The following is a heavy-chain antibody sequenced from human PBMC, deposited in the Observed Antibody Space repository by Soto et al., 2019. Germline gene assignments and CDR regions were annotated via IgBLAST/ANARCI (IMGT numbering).Heavy chain of an antibody. CDR1: GYTFTDYY. CDR3: ARRRDLNWFDS. J-gene: IGHJ5*01. CDR2: INPNAGGT. Sequence: GASVKVSCKASGYTFTDYYMHWVRQAPGQGLEWMGEINPNAGGTTYAQKFQGRVTMTRDTSTSTVYMALSSLRSEDTAVYYCARRRDLNWFDSWGQGSLVTVSS. V-gene: IGHV1-46*01.